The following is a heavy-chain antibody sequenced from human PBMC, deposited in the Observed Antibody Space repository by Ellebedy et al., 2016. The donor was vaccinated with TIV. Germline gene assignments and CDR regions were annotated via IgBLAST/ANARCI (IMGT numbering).Heavy chain of an antibody. CDR2: IYYSGST. D-gene: IGHD1-26*01. CDR3: ARLSGRELLN. J-gene: IGHJ4*02. CDR1: GGSISSYY. V-gene: IGHV4-59*08. Sequence: MPSETLSLTCTVSGGSISSYYWSWIRQPPGKGLEWIGYIYYSGSTNYNPSLKSRVTISVDTSKNQFSLKLSSVTAADTAVYYCARLSGRELLNWGQGTLVTVSS.